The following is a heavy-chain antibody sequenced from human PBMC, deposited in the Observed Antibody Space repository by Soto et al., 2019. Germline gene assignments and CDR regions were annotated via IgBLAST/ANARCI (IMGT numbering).Heavy chain of an antibody. D-gene: IGHD3-10*01. J-gene: IGHJ4*02. Sequence: PSETLSLTCTVSSGSISSTSYYWGWIRQPPGKGLEWIGYIYYSGSTYYNPSLKSRVTISVDTSKNHFSLKLSSVTAADTAVYYCATIKLGSNRLDYWGQGTLVTVSS. V-gene: IGHV4-30-4*08. CDR1: SGSISSTSYY. CDR3: ATIKLGSNRLDY. CDR2: IYYSGST.